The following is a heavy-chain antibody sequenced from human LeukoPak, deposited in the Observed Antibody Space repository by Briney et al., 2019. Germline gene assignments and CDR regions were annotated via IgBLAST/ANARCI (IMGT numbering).Heavy chain of an antibody. J-gene: IGHJ5*02. CDR1: GFTFSSYG. D-gene: IGHD3-10*01. V-gene: IGHV3-33*01. CDR2: IWYDGSNK. CDR3: ARVDYYGPGLTFDP. Sequence: GGSLRLSCAASGFTFSSYGMHWVRQAPGKGLEWVAVIWYDGSNKYYADSVKGRFTISRDNSKNTLYLQMNSLRAEDTAVYYCARVDYYGPGLTFDPWGQGTLVTVSS.